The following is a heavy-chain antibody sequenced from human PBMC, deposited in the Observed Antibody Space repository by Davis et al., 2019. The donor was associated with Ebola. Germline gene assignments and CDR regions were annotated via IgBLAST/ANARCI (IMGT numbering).Heavy chain of an antibody. CDR3: AADLFRTYYHYYGMDV. D-gene: IGHD3-3*01. CDR1: RFTFTSPA. CDR2: IVVVSGNT. Sequence: AASVKVSCMASRFTFTSPAVQRARQARGQRLEWTGWIVVVSGNTNYAQKFQERVTITRDMSTRSAYMELRSLRSEDTAVYYCAADLFRTYYHYYGMDVWGQGTTVTVSS. J-gene: IGHJ6*02. V-gene: IGHV1-58*01.